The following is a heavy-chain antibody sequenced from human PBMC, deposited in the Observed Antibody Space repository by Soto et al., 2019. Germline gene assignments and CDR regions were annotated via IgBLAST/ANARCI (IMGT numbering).Heavy chain of an antibody. CDR3: ARDTGGSYDY. CDR1: GFAFDDYY. J-gene: IGHJ4*02. V-gene: IGHV3-72*01. Sequence: EGQLVQSGGGLVQPGGSLILSCTASGFAFDDYYIDWVRQVPGKGLEWIGRTRDKPNNYAAEYVASVKGRFTISRDASKDSMYLQMNTVKTEDTAVYYCARDTGGSYDYWGQGALVIVSS. CDR2: TRDKPNNYAA. D-gene: IGHD1-26*01.